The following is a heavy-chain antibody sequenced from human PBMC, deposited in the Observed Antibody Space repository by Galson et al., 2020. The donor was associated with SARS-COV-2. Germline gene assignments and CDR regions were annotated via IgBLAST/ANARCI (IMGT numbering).Heavy chain of an antibody. V-gene: IGHV3-33*06. J-gene: IGHJ4*02. D-gene: IGHD1-26*01. CDR3: AKEDKWELIRLDY. Sequence: QLGESLKISCAASGFTFSSYGMHWVRQAPGKGLEWVAVIWYDGSNKYYADSVKGRFTISRDNSKNTLYLQMNSLRAEDTAVYYCAKEDKWELIRLDYWGQGTLVTVSS. CDR2: IWYDGSNK. CDR1: GFTFSSYG.